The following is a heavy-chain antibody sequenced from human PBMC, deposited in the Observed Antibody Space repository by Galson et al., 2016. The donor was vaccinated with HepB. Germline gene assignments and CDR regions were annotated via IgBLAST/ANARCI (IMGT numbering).Heavy chain of an antibody. V-gene: IGHV3-33*01. D-gene: IGHD2-15*01. Sequence: SLRLSCAASGFTFSTYGMHWVRQAPGKGLDWVAVIWFDGSNKYYADSVKGRFTIFRDNSKNTLYLQMNSLTAEDTAVYYCARDRRYCSGGTCRRLYYLGMDVWGQGTTVTVSS. CDR2: IWFDGSNK. CDR1: GFTFSTYG. CDR3: ARDRRYCSGGTCRRLYYLGMDV. J-gene: IGHJ6*02.